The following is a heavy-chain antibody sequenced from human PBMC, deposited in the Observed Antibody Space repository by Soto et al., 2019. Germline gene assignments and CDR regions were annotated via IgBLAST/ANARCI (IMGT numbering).Heavy chain of an antibody. CDR2: IYPGDSDT. V-gene: IGHV5-51*01. Sequence: ISCKGSGYSFTSYWIGWVRQMPGKGLGWMGIIYPGDSDTRYSPSFQGQVTISADKSISTAYLQWSSLKASDTAMYYCARPLVPTANYYFGMDVWGQGTTVTVSS. CDR3: ARPLVPTANYYFGMDV. J-gene: IGHJ6*02. D-gene: IGHD2-2*01. CDR1: GYSFTSYW.